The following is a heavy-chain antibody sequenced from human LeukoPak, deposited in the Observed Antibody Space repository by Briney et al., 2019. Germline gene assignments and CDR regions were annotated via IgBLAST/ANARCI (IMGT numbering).Heavy chain of an antibody. J-gene: IGHJ4*02. Sequence: GGSRKLSCATSGFTFSSDGIHWVRQAPGKGLEWVSIISYDANAKHYADSVKGRFLISRDNTKNTVYLEMSSLRPEDTAVYYCAKGMSRDSYYFDYWGQGTLVTVSS. CDR1: GFTFSSDG. CDR2: ISYDANAK. V-gene: IGHV3-30*02. D-gene: IGHD5-24*01. CDR3: AKGMSRDSYYFDY.